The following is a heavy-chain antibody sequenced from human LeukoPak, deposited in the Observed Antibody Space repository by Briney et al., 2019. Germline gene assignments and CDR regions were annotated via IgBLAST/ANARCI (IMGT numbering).Heavy chain of an antibody. Sequence: GGSLRLSCAASGFTLSDYWMSWVGRAPGKGWGWWAKLNQDGSEENYVDSVKGRFTISRDDAKNSLYLQMNSLRVEDTAMYHCARDLPSSGYWYRDAFDIWGQGTMVTVSS. D-gene: IGHD3-22*01. CDR3: ARDLPSSGYWYRDAFDI. V-gene: IGHV3-7*01. CDR1: GFTLSDYW. CDR2: LNQDGSEE. J-gene: IGHJ3*02.